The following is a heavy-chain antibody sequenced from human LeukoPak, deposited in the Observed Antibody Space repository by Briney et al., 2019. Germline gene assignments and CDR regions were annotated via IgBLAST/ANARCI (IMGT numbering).Heavy chain of an antibody. CDR1: GGTISSYC. J-gene: IGHJ4*01. Sequence: SETLSITCTVSGGTISSYCWSWIRQPPGKGLEWIGYIYYSGSTSYNPSLKSRVTISVDTSKNQFSLNLTSVTAADTAVYYCARVRDPYGDYVFYYLGQGTLVSVSS. D-gene: IGHD3-16*01. V-gene: IGHV4-59*01. CDR3: ARVRDPYGDYVFYY. CDR2: IYYSGST.